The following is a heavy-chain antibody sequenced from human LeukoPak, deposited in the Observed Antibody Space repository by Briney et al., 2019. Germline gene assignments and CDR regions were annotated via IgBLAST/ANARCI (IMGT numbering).Heavy chain of an antibody. CDR3: ANELVVITSY. J-gene: IGHJ4*02. V-gene: IGHV3-30*02. D-gene: IGHD3-22*01. CDR1: GFPFSSYG. Sequence: GGSLRLSCAASGFPFSSYGMHWVRQAPGKGLEWVAFIRYDGSNKYYADSVKGRFTISRDNSKNTLYLQMNSLRAEDTAVYYCANELVVITSYWGQGTLVTVSS. CDR2: IRYDGSNK.